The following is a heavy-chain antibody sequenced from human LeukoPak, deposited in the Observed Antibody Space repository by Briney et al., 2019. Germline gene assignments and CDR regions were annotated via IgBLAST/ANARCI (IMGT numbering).Heavy chain of an antibody. CDR2: ISSSSSYI. Sequence: PGGSLRLSCAASGFTFISYTMNWDRQAPGKGLEWVSSISSSSSYIYYADSVKGRFTVSRDNAKNSLYLQMNSLRAEDTAVYYCAREEQQLVYFDYWGQGTLVTVSS. V-gene: IGHV3-21*01. CDR1: GFTFISYT. CDR3: AREEQQLVYFDY. D-gene: IGHD6-13*01. J-gene: IGHJ4*02.